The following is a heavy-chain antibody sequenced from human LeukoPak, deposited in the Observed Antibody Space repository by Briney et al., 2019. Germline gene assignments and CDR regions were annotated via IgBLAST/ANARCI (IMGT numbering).Heavy chain of an antibody. CDR2: ISDGGVTT. J-gene: IGHJ6*02. Sequence: GGSLRLSCVGSGFTSIAYALTWARQAPGKGLEWVSGISDGGVTTYYADSVKGRFTISRDNSKNTLYLQMNSLRADDTAIYYCARNQQLGGHSYYYYGMDVWGQGTTVTVSS. CDR3: ARNQQLGGHSYYYYGMDV. V-gene: IGHV3-23*01. CDR1: GFTSIAYA. D-gene: IGHD3-16*01.